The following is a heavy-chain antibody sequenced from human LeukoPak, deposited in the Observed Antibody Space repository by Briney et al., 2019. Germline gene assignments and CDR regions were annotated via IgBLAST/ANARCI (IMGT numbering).Heavy chain of an antibody. D-gene: IGHD3-3*01. Sequence: GASVKVSCKASGYTFTGYYMHWVRQAPGQGLEWMGWINPNSGGTNYAQKFQGRVTMISDTSISTAYMELSSLRSDDTAVYYCARGITMFGVVIPYNWFDPWGQGTLVTVSS. V-gene: IGHV1-2*02. CDR1: GYTFTGYY. CDR2: INPNSGGT. J-gene: IGHJ5*02. CDR3: ARGITMFGVVIPYNWFDP.